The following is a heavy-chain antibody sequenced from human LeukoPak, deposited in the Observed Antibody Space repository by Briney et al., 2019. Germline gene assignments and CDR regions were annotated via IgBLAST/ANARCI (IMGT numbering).Heavy chain of an antibody. D-gene: IGHD4-17*01. CDR1: GYSFTSYW. Sequence: RGESLKISWKGSGYSFTSYWIGWGCQLPGKGLEWMGIIYPGDSDTRYSPSFRGQVTISADKPIRTAYLQSSNLKASDTAMYYCARGQHAYGDYWGQGTLVTVSS. J-gene: IGHJ4*02. CDR2: IYPGDSDT. V-gene: IGHV5-51*01. CDR3: ARGQHAYGDY.